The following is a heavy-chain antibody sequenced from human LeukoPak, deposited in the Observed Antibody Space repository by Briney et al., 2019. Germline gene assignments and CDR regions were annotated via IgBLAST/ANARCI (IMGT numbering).Heavy chain of an antibody. CDR2: IYPGDSDT. D-gene: IGHD2-2*01. J-gene: IGHJ5*02. V-gene: IGHV5-51*01. CDR3: ARCSSTSCGRGGGWFDP. Sequence: GESLKISCKGSGYSFTSYWIGWVRQMPGKGLEWMGIIYPGDSDTGYSPSFQGQVTISADKSISTAYLQWSSLKASDTAMYYCARCSSTSCGRGGGWFDPWGQGTLVTVSS. CDR1: GYSFTSYW.